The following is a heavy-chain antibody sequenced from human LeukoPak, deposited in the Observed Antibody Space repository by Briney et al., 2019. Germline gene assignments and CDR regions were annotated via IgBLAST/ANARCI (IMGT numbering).Heavy chain of an antibody. D-gene: IGHD2-21*02. Sequence: SETLSLTCAVYGGSFSGYYWSWIRQPPGKGLEWIGEINHSGSTNYNPSLKSRVTISVGTSKNQFSLKLSSVTAADTAVYYCARGLQGCGGDCYQPFDYWGQGTLVTVSS. CDR2: INHSGST. CDR3: ARGLQGCGGDCYQPFDY. CDR1: GGSFSGYY. V-gene: IGHV4-34*01. J-gene: IGHJ4*02.